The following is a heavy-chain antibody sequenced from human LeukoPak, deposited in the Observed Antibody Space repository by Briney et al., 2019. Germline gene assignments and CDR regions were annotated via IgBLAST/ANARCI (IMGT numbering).Heavy chain of an antibody. CDR1: GFAFRSYG. D-gene: IGHD1-1*01. V-gene: IGHV3-30*03. Sequence: GGSLRLSCAASGFAFRSYGMHWVRQAPGKGLEWVAFISYDGTNDNYADSVKGRFTISRDNSKNTVDLQMNSLRTEDTAVYYSARGNGAPNWFDPWGQGTLVTVSS. J-gene: IGHJ5*02. CDR3: ARGNGAPNWFDP. CDR2: ISYDGTND.